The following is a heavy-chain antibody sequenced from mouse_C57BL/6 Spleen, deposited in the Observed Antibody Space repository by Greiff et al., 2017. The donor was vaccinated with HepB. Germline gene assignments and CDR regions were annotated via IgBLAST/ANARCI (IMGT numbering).Heavy chain of an antibody. D-gene: IGHD1-2*01. CDR1: GYTFTSYW. V-gene: IGHV1-55*01. CDR2: IYPGSGST. Sequence: QVQLQQPGAELVKPGASVKMSCKASGYTFTSYWITWVKQRPGQGLEWIGDIYPGSGSTNYNEKFKSKATLTVDTSSSTAYMQLSSLTSEDSAVYYCARSAGWPYSGGYFDYWGQGTTLTVSS. J-gene: IGHJ2*01. CDR3: ARSAGWPYSGGYFDY.